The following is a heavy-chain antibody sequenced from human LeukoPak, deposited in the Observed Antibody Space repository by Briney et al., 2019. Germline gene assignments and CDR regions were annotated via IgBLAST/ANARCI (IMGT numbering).Heavy chain of an antibody. Sequence: GGSLRLSCAASGFTFSSYAMHWVRQAPGKGLGWVAVISYDGSNKYYADSVKGRFTISRDNSKNTLYLQMNSLRAEDTAVYYCARPSEGSYDIPFDSPGNWFDPWGQGTLVTVSS. J-gene: IGHJ5*02. V-gene: IGHV3-30-3*01. CDR3: ARPSEGSYDIPFDSPGNWFDP. CDR1: GFTFSSYA. D-gene: IGHD3-9*01. CDR2: ISYDGSNK.